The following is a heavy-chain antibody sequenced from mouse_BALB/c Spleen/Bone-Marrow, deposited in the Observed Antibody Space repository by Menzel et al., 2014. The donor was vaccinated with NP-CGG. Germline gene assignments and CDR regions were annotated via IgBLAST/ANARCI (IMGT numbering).Heavy chain of an antibody. CDR1: GYAFXNYL. CDR3: ARIYYGNYY. CDR2: INPGSGGT. J-gene: IGHJ2*01. D-gene: IGHD2-1*01. V-gene: IGHV1-54*01. Sequence: ESGAELVRPGTSVKVSCKASGYAFXNYLIEWVKQRPGQGLEWIGVINPGSGGTNYNEKFKGKATLTADKSSSTAYMQLSSLTSDDSAVYFCARIYYGNYYWGQGTTLTVSS.